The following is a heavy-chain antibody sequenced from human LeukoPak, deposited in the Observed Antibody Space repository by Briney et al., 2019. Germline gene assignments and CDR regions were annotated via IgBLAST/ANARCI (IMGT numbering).Heavy chain of an antibody. CDR3: AKDSGTAMVLYYFDY. CDR1: GFTFSSYA. J-gene: IGHJ4*02. V-gene: IGHV3-23*01. D-gene: IGHD4/OR15-4a*01. Sequence: GGPLRLSCAASGFTFSSYAMSWVRQAPGKGLEWVSAISGSGGSTYYADSVKGRFTISRDNSKNTLYLQMNSLRAEDTAVYYCAKDSGTAMVLYYFDYWGQGTLVTVSS. CDR2: ISGSGGST.